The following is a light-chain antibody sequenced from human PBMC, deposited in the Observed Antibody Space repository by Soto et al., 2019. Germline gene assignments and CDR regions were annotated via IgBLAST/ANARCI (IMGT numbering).Light chain of an antibody. Sequence: EIVLTQSPSTLSLSPGEGATLSCRASQSVSSYLAWYQQKPGQAPRLLIYDASNRATGIPARFSGSGSGTDFTLIISSLEPEDFAVYYCQQRSNWPVTFGLGTKVEV. CDR2: DAS. CDR1: QSVSSY. J-gene: IGKJ1*01. CDR3: QQRSNWPVT. V-gene: IGKV3-11*01.